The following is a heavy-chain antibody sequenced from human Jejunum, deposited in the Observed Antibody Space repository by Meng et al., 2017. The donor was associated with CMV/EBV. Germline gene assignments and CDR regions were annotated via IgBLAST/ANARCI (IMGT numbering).Heavy chain of an antibody. CDR3: TRPFNWAFDY. V-gene: IGHV3-73*01. CDR2: IRSKANNYAT. D-gene: IGHD7-27*01. CDR1: GFTFSGSA. Sequence: SGFTFSGSAMHWVRQASGKGLEWVGRIRSKANNYATAYAASVNGRFTISRDDSKNTAFLQMNSLKTEDTAVYYCTRPFNWAFDYWGQGTLVTVSS. J-gene: IGHJ4*02.